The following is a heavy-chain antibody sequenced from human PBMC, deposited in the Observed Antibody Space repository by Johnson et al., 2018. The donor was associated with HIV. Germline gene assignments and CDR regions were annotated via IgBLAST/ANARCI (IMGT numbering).Heavy chain of an antibody. J-gene: IGHJ3*02. CDR2: ISYDGRHK. Sequence: QVQLVESGGGVVQPGRSLRLSCAASGFTFSSYAMHWVREAPGKGLEWVAAISYDGRHKYYADSVRGRFTISRDNSKNMLHLQMNSLSTEDTAVYYCVRGRISTVVVDLRGGGFDIWGQGTLVTVSS. CDR1: GFTFSSYA. CDR3: VRGRISTVVVDLRGGGFDI. D-gene: IGHD2-2*01. V-gene: IGHV3-30-3*01.